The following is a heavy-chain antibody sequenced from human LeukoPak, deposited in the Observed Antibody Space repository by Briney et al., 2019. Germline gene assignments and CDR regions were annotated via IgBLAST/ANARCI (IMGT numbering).Heavy chain of an antibody. CDR3: ARDSGEVPDY. CDR2: INPNNGGT. J-gene: IGHJ4*02. D-gene: IGHD3-10*01. V-gene: IGHV1-2*02. Sequence: PGGSLRLSCAASGYTFTGYYMHWVRQAPGQGLEWMGWINPNNGGTKYAQNFQGRVTMTRDTSISTAYMELDRLRFDDTAVYYCARDSGEVPDYWGQGTLVTVSS. CDR1: GYTFTGYY.